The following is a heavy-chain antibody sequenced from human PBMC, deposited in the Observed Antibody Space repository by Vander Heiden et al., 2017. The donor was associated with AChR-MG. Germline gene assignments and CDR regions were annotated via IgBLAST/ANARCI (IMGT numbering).Heavy chain of an antibody. D-gene: IGHD1-1*01. CDR2: IKSKTDGGTT. Sequence: EVQLVESGGGLVKPGGSLRLSCAASGFTFSNAWMRWVRQAPGKGLEWVGRIKSKTDGGTTDYAAPVKGRFTISRDDSKNTLYLQMNSLKTEDTAVYYCTTEDSVSGYFDYWGQGTLVTVSS. CDR1: GFTFSNAW. CDR3: TTEDSVSGYFDY. J-gene: IGHJ4*02. V-gene: IGHV3-15*01.